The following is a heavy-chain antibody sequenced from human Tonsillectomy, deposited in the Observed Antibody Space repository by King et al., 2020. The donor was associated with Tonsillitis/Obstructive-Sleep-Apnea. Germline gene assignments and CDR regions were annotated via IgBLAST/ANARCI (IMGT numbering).Heavy chain of an antibody. J-gene: IGHJ6*02. CDR2: ISGSGGST. V-gene: IGHV3-23*04. Sequence: VQLVESGGGLVQPGGSLRLSCAASGFTFSSYAMSWVRQAPGKGLEWVSAISGSGGSTYYADSVKGRFTISRDNSKNTLYLQMNSLRAEDTAVYYCAKDSPESITMVPRGSDGMDVWGQGTTVTVSS. CDR3: AKDSPESITMVPRGSDGMDV. CDR1: GFTFSSYA. D-gene: IGHD3-10*01.